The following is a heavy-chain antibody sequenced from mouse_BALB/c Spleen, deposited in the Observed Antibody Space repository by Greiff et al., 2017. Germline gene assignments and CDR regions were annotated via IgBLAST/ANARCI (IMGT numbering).Heavy chain of an antibody. CDR2: ISSGSSTI. J-gene: IGHJ4*01. CDR1: GFTFSSFG. V-gene: IGHV5-17*02. Sequence: EVQVVESGGGLVQPGGSRKLSCAASGFTFSSFGMHWVRQAPEKGLEWVAYISSGSSTIYYADTVKGRFTISRDNPKNTLFLQMTSLRSEDTAMYYCASQSGAMDYWGQGTSVTVSS. CDR3: ASQSGAMDY. D-gene: IGHD6-2*01.